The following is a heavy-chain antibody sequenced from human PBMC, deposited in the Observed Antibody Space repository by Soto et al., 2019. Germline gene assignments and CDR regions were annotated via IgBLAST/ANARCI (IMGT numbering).Heavy chain of an antibody. CDR2: IIPIFGTA. CDR1: GGTFSSYA. CDR3: ARGVITSFGVVAFWFHP. V-gene: IGHV1-69*13. Sequence: SVKVSCKASGGTFSSYAISWVRQAPGQGLEWMGGIIPIFGTANYAQKFQGRVTITADESTSTAYMELSSLRSEDTAVYYWARGVITSFGVVAFWFHPWGQGPLGTGSS. D-gene: IGHD3-3*01. J-gene: IGHJ5*02.